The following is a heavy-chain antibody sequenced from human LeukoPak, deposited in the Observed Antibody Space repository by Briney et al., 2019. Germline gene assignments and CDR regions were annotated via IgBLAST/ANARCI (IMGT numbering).Heavy chain of an antibody. J-gene: IGHJ4*02. V-gene: IGHV3-30-3*01. CDR1: GFTFSSYA. D-gene: IGHD3-22*01. CDR3: ARPPVSRDTRGYWYGIDY. Sequence: GGSLRLSCAASGFTFSSYAMHWVRQAPGKGLEWVAVISYDGSNKYYADSVRGRFTISRDSSKNTLYLQMSSLRAEDTAVYYCARPPVSRDTRGYWYGIDYWGQGTLVTVSS. CDR2: ISYDGSNK.